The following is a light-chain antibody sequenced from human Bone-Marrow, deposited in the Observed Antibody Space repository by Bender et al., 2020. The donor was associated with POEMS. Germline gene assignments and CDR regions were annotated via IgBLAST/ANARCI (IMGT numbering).Light chain of an antibody. J-gene: IGLJ1*01. Sequence: SYVLTQPPSVSVAPGQTATITCGGNKIGSKTVHWYQQRPGQAPVLVVYDDSDRPSGIPERFSGSNSANTATLTISRVEAGDEADYYCQVWDSSSDQYVFGRGTKVTVL. CDR2: DDS. CDR1: KIGSKT. V-gene: IGLV3-21*02. CDR3: QVWDSSSDQYV.